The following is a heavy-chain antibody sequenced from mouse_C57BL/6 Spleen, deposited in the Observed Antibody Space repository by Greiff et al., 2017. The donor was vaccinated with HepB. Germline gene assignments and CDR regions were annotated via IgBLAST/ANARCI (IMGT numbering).Heavy chain of an antibody. J-gene: IGHJ3*01. V-gene: IGHV1-50*01. CDR2: IDPSDSYT. CDR1: GYTFTSYW. D-gene: IGHD1-1*01. CDR3: ARKEDYGSSYSTWFAY. Sequence: QVQLQQPGAELVKPGASVKLSCKASGYTFTSYWMQWVKQRPGQGLEWIGEIDPSDSYTNYNQKFKGKATLTVDTSSSTAYMQLSSLTSEDSAVYYCARKEDYGSSYSTWFAYWGQGTLVTVSA.